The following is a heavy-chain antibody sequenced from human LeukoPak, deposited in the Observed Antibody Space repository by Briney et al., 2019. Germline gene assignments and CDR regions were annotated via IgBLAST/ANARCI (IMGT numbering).Heavy chain of an antibody. CDR2: INAGNGDA. Sequence: ASVKVSCKASGYTFTTYAIHWVRQAPGRSLEWMGRINAGNGDAKYSQNFHDRITITRDTSASTVYMELTSLRSEDTAVYYCARGLCEAYCGGDCTYPGPCYYYGMDVWGQGTTVTVSS. CDR3: ARGLCEAYCGGDCTYPGPCYYYGMDV. D-gene: IGHD2-21*02. J-gene: IGHJ6*02. CDR1: GYTFTTYA. V-gene: IGHV1-3*01.